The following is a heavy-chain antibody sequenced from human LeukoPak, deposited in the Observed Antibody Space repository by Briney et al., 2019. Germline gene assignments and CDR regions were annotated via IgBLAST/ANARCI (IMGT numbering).Heavy chain of an antibody. J-gene: IGHJ3*02. V-gene: IGHV4-39*07. Sequence: SETRSLTCTVSGGSISSSSYYWGWIRQPPGKGLEWIGSIHYSGSTYYNPSLKSRVTISVDTSKNQFSLRLSSVTAADTAVYYCARVLEYYDSSGYYPGAFDIWGQGTIVTVS. CDR3: ARVLEYYDSSGYYPGAFDI. CDR2: IHYSGST. D-gene: IGHD3-22*01. CDR1: GGSISSSSYY.